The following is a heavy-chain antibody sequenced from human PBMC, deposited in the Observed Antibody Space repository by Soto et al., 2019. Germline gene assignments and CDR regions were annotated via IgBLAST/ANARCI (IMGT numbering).Heavy chain of an antibody. J-gene: IGHJ6*02. D-gene: IGHD5-18*01. CDR1: GFTFSSYG. Sequence: GGSLRLSCAASGFTFSSYGMHWVRQAPGKGLEWVAVIWYDGSNKYYADSVKGRFTISRDNSKNTLYLQMNSLRAEDTAVYYCARDQGYSYGFYYYGMDVWGQGTTVTVS. V-gene: IGHV3-33*01. CDR3: ARDQGYSYGFYYYGMDV. CDR2: IWYDGSNK.